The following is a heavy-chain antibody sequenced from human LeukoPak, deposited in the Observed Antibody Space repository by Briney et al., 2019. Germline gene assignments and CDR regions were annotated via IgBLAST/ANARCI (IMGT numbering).Heavy chain of an antibody. CDR3: ARVIQGYPPYDAFDI. V-gene: IGHV3-53*01. Sequence: PGGSLRLSCAASGFTVSSNYMSWVRQAPGKGLEWVSVIYSGGSTYYADSVKGRFTISRDNSKNTLYLQMNSLRAEDTAVYYCARVIQGYPPYDAFDIWGQGTMVTVSS. CDR1: GFTVSSNY. CDR2: IYSGGST. J-gene: IGHJ3*02. D-gene: IGHD2-15*01.